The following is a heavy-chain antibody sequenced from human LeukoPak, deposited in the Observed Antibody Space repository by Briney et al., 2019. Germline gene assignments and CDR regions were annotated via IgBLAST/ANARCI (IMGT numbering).Heavy chain of an antibody. CDR3: AREISGTYYSPLGYMDV. D-gene: IGHD3-10*01. Sequence: SETLSLTCTVSGGSIGIYYWNWIRQPAGKGLEWIGRIFTSGIANYNHSLKSRVTMSVDTSKNQFSLNLSPVTAADTAVYYCAREISGTYYSPLGYMDVWGNGTTVTVSS. J-gene: IGHJ6*03. CDR1: GGSIGIYY. CDR2: IFTSGIA. V-gene: IGHV4-4*07.